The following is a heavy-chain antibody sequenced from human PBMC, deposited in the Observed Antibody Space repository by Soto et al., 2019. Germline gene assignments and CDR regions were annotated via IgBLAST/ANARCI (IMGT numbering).Heavy chain of an antibody. D-gene: IGHD5-12*01. CDR3: ARRDSGYADYMDV. CDR2: IYYSGST. Sequence: QVQLQESGPGLVKPSQTLSLTCTVSGGSISSGGYYWSWIRQHPGKGLEWIGYIYYSGSTYYNPSLKSRVTISVDTSKNQYSLKLSSVTAADTAVYYCARRDSGYADYMDVWGKGTTVTVSS. V-gene: IGHV4-31*03. CDR1: GGSISSGGYY. J-gene: IGHJ6*03.